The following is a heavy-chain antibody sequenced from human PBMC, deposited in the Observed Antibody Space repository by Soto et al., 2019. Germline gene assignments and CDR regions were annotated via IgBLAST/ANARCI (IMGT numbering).Heavy chain of an antibody. CDR1: GFTFSSYS. J-gene: IGHJ5*02. Sequence: GGSLRLSCAASGFTFSSYSVNWVRQAPGKGLEWVSSISSSSSYIYYADSVQGRFTIPRDNAKNSLYLQMNSLRAEDTAVYYCARGELGIAAAGTVSWFDPWGQGTLVTVSS. V-gene: IGHV3-21*01. CDR3: ARGELGIAAAGTVSWFDP. CDR2: ISSSSSYI. D-gene: IGHD6-13*01.